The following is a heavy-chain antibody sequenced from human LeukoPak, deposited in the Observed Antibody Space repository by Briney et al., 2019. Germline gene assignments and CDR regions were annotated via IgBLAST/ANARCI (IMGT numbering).Heavy chain of an antibody. CDR1: GFTVSSNY. D-gene: IGHD3-3*01. CDR3: ARGIGSQLRSGWFDP. J-gene: IGHJ5*02. V-gene: IGHV3-66*01. Sequence: GGSLRLSCAASGFTVSSNYVSWVRQAPGKGLEWVSVIYSGGNTYYADSVEGRFTISRDNSKNTLYLQMNSLRAEDTAVYYCARGIGSQLRSGWFDPWGQGTLVTVSS. CDR2: IYSGGNT.